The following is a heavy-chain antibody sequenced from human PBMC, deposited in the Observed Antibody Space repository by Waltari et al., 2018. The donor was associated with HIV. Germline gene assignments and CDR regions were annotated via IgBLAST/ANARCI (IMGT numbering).Heavy chain of an antibody. J-gene: IGHJ6*02. Sequence: VDLLESGGGLVQPGGSLRLSCVGSGFTFPTYPMTWVRQAPGKGREWVSSISDRGSTTFYADSVKGRLTISRDNSKNTVYLQLDSLRPADTAVYYCAKPRMEYAVRDYFFGLDVWGQGTTVTVAS. V-gene: IGHV3-23*01. CDR2: ISDRGSTT. D-gene: IGHD2-8*01. CDR3: AKPRMEYAVRDYFFGLDV. CDR1: GFTFPTYP.